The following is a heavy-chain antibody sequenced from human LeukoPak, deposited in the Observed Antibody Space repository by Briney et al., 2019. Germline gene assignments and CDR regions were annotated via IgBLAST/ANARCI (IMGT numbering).Heavy chain of an antibody. V-gene: IGHV4-39*07. CDR3: AREPPRGGKGTRFDP. Sequence: SETLSLTCTVSGGSISSGSYYWGWIRQPPGKGLEWIGSIYYSGSTCYKPSLKSRVTISVDTSKNQFSLKLSSVTAADTAVYYCAREPPRGGKGTRFDPWGQGTLVTVSS. D-gene: IGHD3-10*01. CDR2: IYYSGST. J-gene: IGHJ5*02. CDR1: GGSISSGSYY.